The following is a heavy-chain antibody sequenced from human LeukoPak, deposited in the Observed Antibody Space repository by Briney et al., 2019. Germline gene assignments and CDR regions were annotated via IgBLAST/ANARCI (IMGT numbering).Heavy chain of an antibody. J-gene: IGHJ4*01. CDR2: IGTAGDT. Sequence: GGSLRLSCAASGFAFSSYDMHWGRQATGKGLEWGSAIGTAGDTYYPGSVKGRLAISKEHAKNSLYLQINSLRAGDTAVYYCARGRPTATVTNSYGFDYWGQGTLVTVSS. CDR3: ARGRPTATVTNSYGFDY. CDR1: GFAFSSYD. V-gene: IGHV3-13*01. D-gene: IGHD4-17*01.